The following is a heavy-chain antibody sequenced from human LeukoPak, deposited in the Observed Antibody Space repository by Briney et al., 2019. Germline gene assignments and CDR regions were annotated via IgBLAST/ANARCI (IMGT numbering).Heavy chain of an antibody. J-gene: IGHJ4*02. CDR2: ICCGGDTT. CDR3: AKEIDYASSGYYSNFDY. D-gene: IGHD3-22*01. V-gene: IGHV3-23*01. CDR1: GFTFSSYG. Sequence: GGTLRLSCAASGFTFSSYGMTWVRQAPGKGLEWVSIICCGGDTTYYADSVKGRFTISRDNSKNTLYLQMNSLRVDDTAVYYCAKEIDYASSGYYSNFDYWGQGTLVTVSS.